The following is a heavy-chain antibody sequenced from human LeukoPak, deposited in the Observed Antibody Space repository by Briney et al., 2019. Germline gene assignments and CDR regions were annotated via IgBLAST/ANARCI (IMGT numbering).Heavy chain of an antibody. CDR2: IYYSEST. D-gene: IGHD3-22*01. CDR1: GDSISSGTYY. Sequence: SETLSLTCTVSGDSISSGTYYWAWIRQPPGKGLEWIGSIYYSESTYYNPSLKSRVTMSVDTSKNQFSLKLSSVTAADTAVYYCARDFNDSSGYYLGYWGQGTLVTVSS. V-gene: IGHV4-39*07. CDR3: ARDFNDSSGYYLGY. J-gene: IGHJ4*02.